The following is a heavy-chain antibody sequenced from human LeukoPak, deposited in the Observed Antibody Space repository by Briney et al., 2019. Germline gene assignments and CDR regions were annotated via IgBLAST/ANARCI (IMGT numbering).Heavy chain of an antibody. Sequence: GESLRLSCAASGFTFRSYAMSWVRQAPGKGLEWISAISGGGGNTYYAYSVKGRFTISSDNSKNALYLQMNSLRAEDTAVYYCAKAKEQWLVPSFDYWGQGTLVTVSS. CDR2: ISGGGGNT. D-gene: IGHD6-19*01. J-gene: IGHJ4*02. CDR3: AKAKEQWLVPSFDY. CDR1: GFTFRSYA. V-gene: IGHV3-23*01.